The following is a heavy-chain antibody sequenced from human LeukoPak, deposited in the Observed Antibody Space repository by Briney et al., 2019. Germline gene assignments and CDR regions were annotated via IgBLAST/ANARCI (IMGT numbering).Heavy chain of an antibody. CDR1: GSIFTSYW. Sequence: GASLQISCKGSGSIFTSYWIGWVRQLPGKGLEWMGIIYPGDSDTRYSPSFQGQVTISADKSISTAYLQWSSLKASDTAMYYCARHSRQHDYSKEWGQGTLGTVSS. CDR3: ARHSRQHDYSKE. V-gene: IGHV5-51*01. D-gene: IGHD4-11*01. CDR2: IYPGDSDT. J-gene: IGHJ4*02.